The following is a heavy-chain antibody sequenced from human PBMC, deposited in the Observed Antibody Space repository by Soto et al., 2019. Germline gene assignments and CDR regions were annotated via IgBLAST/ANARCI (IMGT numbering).Heavy chain of an antibody. CDR3: GRGVRVGPKPAYYSHGMDV. V-gene: IGHV1-3*05. Sequence: QVQLVQSGAEEKKPGASVKVSCKASGYTFTSYAMHWVRQAPGQRLEWMGWISVGNGNTKYSQKFQGRVTITRDTAGRPAHVEGSGLGSEDTVLFYCGRGVRVGPKPAYYSHGMDVGGQGPTFPV. CDR1: GYTFTSYA. D-gene: IGHD1-1*01. J-gene: IGHJ6*02. CDR2: ISVGNGNT.